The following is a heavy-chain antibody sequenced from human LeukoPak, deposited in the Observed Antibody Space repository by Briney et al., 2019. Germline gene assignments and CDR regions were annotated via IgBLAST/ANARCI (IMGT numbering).Heavy chain of an antibody. D-gene: IGHD6-19*01. J-gene: IGHJ5*01. CDR1: GFAFSVYA. V-gene: IGHV3-23*01. Sequence: GGSLRLSCAASGFAFSVYAMSWLRQPPGKGLEWVSTINANSITTSYSASVRGRFTISRDNSKNTLYLQLNTLRAGDTATYYCAKPISGGLAVTADWFHPWGRGTLVVVSS. CDR3: AKPISGGLAVTADWFHP. CDR2: INANSITT.